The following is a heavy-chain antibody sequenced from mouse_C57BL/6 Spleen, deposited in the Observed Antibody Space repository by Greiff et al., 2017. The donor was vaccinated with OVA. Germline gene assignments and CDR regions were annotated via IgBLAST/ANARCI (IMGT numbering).Heavy chain of an antibody. CDR3: ARDLEYAMDY. CDR1: GFTFSDYY. J-gene: IGHJ4*01. CDR2: ISNGGGST. V-gene: IGHV5-12*01. Sequence: EVKLVESGGGLVQPGGSLKLSCAASGFTFSDYYMYWVRQTPEKRLEWVAYISNGGGSTYYPDTVKGRFTISRDNAKNTLYLQMSRLKSEDTAMYYCARDLEYAMDYWGQGTSVTVSS.